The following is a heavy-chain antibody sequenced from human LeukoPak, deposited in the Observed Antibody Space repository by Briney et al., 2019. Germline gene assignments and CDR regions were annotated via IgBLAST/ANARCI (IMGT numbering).Heavy chain of an antibody. D-gene: IGHD3-16*01. CDR3: AKGYAVGSIDY. CDR1: GFTFSGFA. Sequence: PGGSLRLSCAASGFTFSGFAMSWIRQAPGKGLEWVSSISRSGESTFYADSVRGRFTISRDNSKNTVSLQMESLRAEDTALYYCAKGYAVGSIDYWGQGTLVTVSS. V-gene: IGHV3-23*01. J-gene: IGHJ4*02. CDR2: ISRSGEST.